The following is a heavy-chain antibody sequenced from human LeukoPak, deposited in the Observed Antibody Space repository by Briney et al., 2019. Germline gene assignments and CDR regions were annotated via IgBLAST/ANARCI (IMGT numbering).Heavy chain of an antibody. V-gene: IGHV4-34*01. CDR1: GGSFSGYY. J-gene: IGHJ4*02. CDR3: PRDYGGNFDY. D-gene: IGHD4-23*01. CDR2: INHSGST. Sequence: PSETLSLTCAVYGGSFSGYYWSWIRQPPGKGLEWIGEINHSGSTNYNPSLKSRVTISVDTSKNQFSLKLSSVTAADTAVYYCPRDYGGNFDYWGQGTLVTVSS.